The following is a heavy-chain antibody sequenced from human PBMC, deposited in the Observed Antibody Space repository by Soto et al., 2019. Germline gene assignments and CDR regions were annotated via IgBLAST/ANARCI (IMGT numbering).Heavy chain of an antibody. D-gene: IGHD6-25*01. CDR1: GFTFSSYS. CDR2: ISSSSSYI. V-gene: IGHV3-21*01. J-gene: IGHJ6*02. CDR3: ARMGSQRYYYYGMDV. Sequence: EVQLVESGGGLVKPGGSLRLSCAASGFTFSSYSMNWVRQAPGKGLEWVSSISSSSSYIYYADSVKGRFTISRDNAKNSLYLQMNSLRSEDTAWYYCARMGSQRYYYYGMDVWGQGTTVTVSS.